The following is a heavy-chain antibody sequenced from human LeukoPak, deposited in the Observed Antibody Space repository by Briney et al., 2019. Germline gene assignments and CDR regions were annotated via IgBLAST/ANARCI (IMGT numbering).Heavy chain of an antibody. CDR1: GGSFSGYY. CDR3: ARDPSPGLRFLEWLSTAYYFDY. V-gene: IGHV4-34*01. Sequence: PSETLSLTCAVYGGSFSGYYWSWIRQPPGKGLEWIGEIHHSGSTNYNPSLKSRVTISVDTSKNQFSLKLSSVTAADTAVYYCARDPSPGLRFLEWLSTAYYFDYWGQGTLVTVSS. J-gene: IGHJ4*02. CDR2: IHHSGST. D-gene: IGHD3-3*01.